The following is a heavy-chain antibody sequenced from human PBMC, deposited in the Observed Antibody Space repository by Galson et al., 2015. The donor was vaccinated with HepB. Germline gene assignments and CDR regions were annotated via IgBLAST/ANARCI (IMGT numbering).Heavy chain of an antibody. V-gene: IGHV3-9*01. CDR3: AKGTFYGAKLRDEYGMDV. J-gene: IGHJ6*02. Sequence: SLRLSCAASGFTFDDYAMHWVRQAPGKGLEWVSGISWNSGSIGYADSVKGRFTISRDNAKNSLYLQMNSLRAEDTALYYCAKGTFYGAKLRDEYGMDVWGQGTTVT. D-gene: IGHD4-17*01. CDR2: ISWNSGSI. CDR1: GFTFDDYA.